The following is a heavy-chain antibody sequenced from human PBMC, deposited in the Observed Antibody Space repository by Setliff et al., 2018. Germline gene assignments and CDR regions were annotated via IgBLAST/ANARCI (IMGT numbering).Heavy chain of an antibody. CDR2: VSTYNGDT. V-gene: IGHV1-18*01. CDR1: GNSFSSFS. CDR3: ARRPIALAGYRKGAFDM. J-gene: IGHJ3*02. Sequence: ASVKVSCKASGNSFSSFSITWVRQAPGQGLEWMGWVSTYNGDTKYAQNFRGRVTMTTDMSTSTVYMELRTLRSDDTAVYFCARRPIALAGYRKGAFDMWGQGTMVTVSS. D-gene: IGHD6-19*01.